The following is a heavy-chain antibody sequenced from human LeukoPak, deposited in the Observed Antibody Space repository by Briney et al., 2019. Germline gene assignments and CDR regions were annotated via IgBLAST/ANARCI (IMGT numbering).Heavy chain of an antibody. CDR3: ASAGGRIVARPGY. CDR2: IWYDGSNK. J-gene: IGHJ4*02. D-gene: IGHD6-6*01. Sequence: GGSLRLSCAASGFTFRSHGMHWVRQAPGKGLEWVAFIWYDGSNKYYTDSVKGRFTISRDNAKNSLYLQMNSLRAEDTAVYYCASAGGRIVARPGYWGQGTLVTVSS. CDR1: GFTFRSHG. V-gene: IGHV3-33*03.